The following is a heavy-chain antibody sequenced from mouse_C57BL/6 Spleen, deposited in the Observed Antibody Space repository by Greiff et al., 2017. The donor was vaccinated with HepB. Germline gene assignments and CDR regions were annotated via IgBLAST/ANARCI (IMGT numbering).Heavy chain of an antibody. D-gene: IGHD1-1*01. V-gene: IGHV5-12*01. J-gene: IGHJ1*03. CDR2: ISNGGGST. CDR3: ARRYYGPYWYFDV. CDR1: GFTFSDYY. Sequence: EVKVVDSGGGLVQPGGSLKLSCAASGFTFSDYYMYWVRQTPEKRLEWVAYISNGGGSTYYPDTVKGRFTISRDNAKNTLYLQMSRLKSEDTAMYYCARRYYGPYWYFDVWGTGTTVTVSS.